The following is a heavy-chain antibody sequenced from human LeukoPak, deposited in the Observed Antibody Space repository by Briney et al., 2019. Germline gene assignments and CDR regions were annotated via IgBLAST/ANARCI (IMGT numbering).Heavy chain of an antibody. CDR2: ISYDGSNK. D-gene: IGHD6-13*01. CDR3: AKDAYSSSWYVDY. J-gene: IGHJ4*02. Sequence: GGSLRLSCAASGFTFSSYGMHWVRQAPGKGLEWVAVISYDGSNKYYADSVKGRFTISRDNSKNTLYLQMNSLRAEDTAVYYCAKDAYSSSWYVDYWGQGTLVTVSS. V-gene: IGHV3-30*18. CDR1: GFTFSSYG.